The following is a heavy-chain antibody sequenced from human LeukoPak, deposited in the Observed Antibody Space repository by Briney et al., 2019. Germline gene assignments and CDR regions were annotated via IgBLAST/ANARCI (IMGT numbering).Heavy chain of an antibody. CDR1: GGTFSSYA. J-gene: IGHJ5*02. Sequence: SVKVSCKASGGTFSSYAISWVRQAPGQGLEWMGGIIPIFGTANYAQKFQGRVTITADKSTSTAYMELSSLRSEDTAVYYCAKDWSGDYNWPDPWGQGTLVAVSS. CDR2: IIPIFGTA. CDR3: AKDWSGDYNWPDP. V-gene: IGHV1-69*06. D-gene: IGHD3-3*01.